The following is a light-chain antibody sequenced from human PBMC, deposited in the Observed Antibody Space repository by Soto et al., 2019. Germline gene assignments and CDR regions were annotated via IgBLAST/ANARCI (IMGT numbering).Light chain of an antibody. CDR3: QTWGTGIHYV. V-gene: IGLV4-69*01. CDR1: SGHSSYA. J-gene: IGLJ1*01. CDR2: LNSDGSH. Sequence: QPVLTQSPSASASLGASVKLTCTLSSGHSSYAIAWHQQQPEKGPRYLMKLNSDGSHSKGDGIPDRFSGSSSRAERYLTISSLQSEDEADYYCQTWGTGIHYVFGTGTKLTVL.